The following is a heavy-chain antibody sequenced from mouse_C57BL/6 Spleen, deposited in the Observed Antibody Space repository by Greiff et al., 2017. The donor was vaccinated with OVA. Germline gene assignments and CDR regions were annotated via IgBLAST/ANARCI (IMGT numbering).Heavy chain of an antibody. J-gene: IGHJ2*01. Sequence: EVQLQESGGGLVKPGGSLKLSCAASGFTFSDYGMHWVRQAPEKGLEWVAYISSGSSTIYYADTVKGRFTISRDNAKNTLFLQMTSLRSEDTAMYYCARPKTAQATYYFDYWGQGTTLTVSS. D-gene: IGHD3-2*02. CDR1: GFTFSDYG. CDR3: ARPKTAQATYYFDY. V-gene: IGHV5-17*01. CDR2: ISSGSSTI.